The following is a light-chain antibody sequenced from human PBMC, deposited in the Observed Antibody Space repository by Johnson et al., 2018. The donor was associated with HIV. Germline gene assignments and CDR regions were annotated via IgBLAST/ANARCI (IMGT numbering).Light chain of an antibody. Sequence: QSVLTQPPSVSAAPGQKVTISCSGSSSNIGNNYVSWYQQLPGTAPKLLIYDNNKRPSGIPDRFSGSKSGTSATLGITGLQTGDEAYYYCGTWGSSLRTGFFGTGTKVTVL. J-gene: IGLJ1*01. CDR2: DNN. V-gene: IGLV1-51*01. CDR1: SSNIGNNY. CDR3: GTWGSSLRTGF.